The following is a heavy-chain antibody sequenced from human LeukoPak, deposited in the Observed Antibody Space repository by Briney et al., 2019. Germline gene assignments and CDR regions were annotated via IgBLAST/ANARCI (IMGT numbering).Heavy chain of an antibody. CDR3: ARGQYSSDWFDY. CDR2: ISDNGGRT. J-gene: IGHJ4*02. Sequence: PGGSLRLSCAASGFTFSGYAMSWVRQAPGKGLEWVSTISDNGGRTYYADSVKGRFTIARDNSKNTLFLQMNSLGAEDTAVYYCARGQYSSDWFDYWGEGTLVTVSS. CDR1: GFTFSGYA. D-gene: IGHD6-19*01. V-gene: IGHV3-23*01.